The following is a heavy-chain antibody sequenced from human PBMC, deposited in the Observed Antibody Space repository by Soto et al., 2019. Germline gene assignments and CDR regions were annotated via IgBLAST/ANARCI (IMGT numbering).Heavy chain of an antibody. J-gene: IGHJ4*02. CDR1: GFTFSSYW. CDR2: VNPDGSST. Sequence: GGSLRLSCAASGFTFSSYWMHWVRQAPGKGLVWVSRVNPDGSSTTYADSVKGRFTISRDNAKNTLYLQMNSLRVEDTAVYYCARDIGGSSDYWGQGTLVTVSS. V-gene: IGHV3-74*01. CDR3: ARDIGGSSDY. D-gene: IGHD1-26*01.